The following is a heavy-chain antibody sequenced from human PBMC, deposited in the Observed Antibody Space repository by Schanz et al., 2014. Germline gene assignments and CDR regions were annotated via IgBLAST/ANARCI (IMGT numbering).Heavy chain of an antibody. Sequence: QVQLVQSGAEVKKPGASVKVSCKASGYTFTGYHMHWVRQAPGQGLEWMGRINPSSGGTNYAQNFQGRVTMTKDTSINTVYMELSTLTSDDTAVYYCARESVSRTRLFDPWGQGTLVTVSS. D-gene: IGHD3-3*01. CDR1: GYTFTGYH. J-gene: IGHJ5*02. V-gene: IGHV1-2*06. CDR3: ARESVSRTRLFDP. CDR2: INPSSGGT.